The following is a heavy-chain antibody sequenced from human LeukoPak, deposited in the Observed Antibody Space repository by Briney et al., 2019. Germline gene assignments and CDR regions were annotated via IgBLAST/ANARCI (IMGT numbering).Heavy chain of an antibody. CDR2: ISSSGSTI. CDR3: ASVYSSGWDYDY. J-gene: IGHJ4*02. CDR1: GFTFRSYE. V-gene: IGHV3-48*03. D-gene: IGHD6-19*01. Sequence: GGSLRLSCAASGFTFRSYEMNWVRQAPGKGPGWVSYISSSGSTIYYADSVKGRFTISRDNAKTSLYLQMNSLRAEDTAVYYCASVYSSGWDYDYWGQGTLVTVSS.